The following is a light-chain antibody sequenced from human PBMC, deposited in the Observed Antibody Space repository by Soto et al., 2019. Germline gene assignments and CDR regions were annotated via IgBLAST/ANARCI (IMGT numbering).Light chain of an antibody. J-gene: IGLJ2*01. CDR2: SAM. V-gene: IGLV7-43*01. Sequence: QAVVTQEPSLTVYPGGTVTLTCASSTGTVTIGDHPNWFQQKPGQAPRALIYSAMNKHSWTPARFSGSLLGGKAALTASDVQPDDAADYYCLLFYGGAWVFGGGTQLTVL. CDR3: LLFYGGAWV. CDR1: TGTVTIGDH.